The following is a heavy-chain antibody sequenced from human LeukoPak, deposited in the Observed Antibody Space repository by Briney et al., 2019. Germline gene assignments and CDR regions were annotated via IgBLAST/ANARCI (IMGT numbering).Heavy chain of an antibody. V-gene: IGHV3-23*01. J-gene: IGHJ4*02. CDR2: ISCSGGST. Sequence: GGTLRLSCASSGFTFSSYGMSWVRQAPGKGLEWVSAISCSGGSTYYADSVKGRFTISRDNSKNTMYMQMNSLRAEDTAVYYCAKDSYYDYVWGSYRYTNQFDYWGQGTLVTVSS. D-gene: IGHD3-16*02. CDR1: GFTFSSYG. CDR3: AKDSYYDYVWGSYRYTNQFDY.